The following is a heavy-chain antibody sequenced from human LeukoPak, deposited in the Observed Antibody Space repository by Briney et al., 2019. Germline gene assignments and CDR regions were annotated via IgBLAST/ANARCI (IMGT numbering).Heavy chain of an antibody. CDR2: IHSTGNT. J-gene: IGHJ4*02. CDR1: GGSITDHY. V-gene: IGHV4-59*11. CDR3: ARFSSGCSTASCYLDY. D-gene: IGHD2-2*01. Sequence: PSETLSLTCTVSGGSITDHYCSWIRQPPGKGLELTGHIHSTGNTFYKPSLKSRIHISLDTSRNQFSLRLSSVTAADTAVYYCARFSSGCSTASCYLDYWGQGTLVTVSS.